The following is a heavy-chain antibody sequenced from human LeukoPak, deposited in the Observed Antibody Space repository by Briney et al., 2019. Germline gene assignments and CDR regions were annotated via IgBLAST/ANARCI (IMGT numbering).Heavy chain of an antibody. J-gene: IGHJ1*01. CDR1: GFSFRTYG. V-gene: IGHV3-30*02. D-gene: IGHD3-16*01. CDR3: ANGGGYFLH. CDR2: IRFDGNTE. Sequence: GSLRLSCVASGFSFRTYGMHWVRQAPGKGLEWVAFIRFDGNTEKYADTVEGRFTVSRDNAQNTLYLQMDTLRPEDTALYYCANGGGYFLHWGQGTLVTVAS.